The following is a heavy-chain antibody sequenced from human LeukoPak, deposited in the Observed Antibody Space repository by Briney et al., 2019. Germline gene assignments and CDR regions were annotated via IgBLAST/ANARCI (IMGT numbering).Heavy chain of an antibody. D-gene: IGHD2-15*01. J-gene: IGHJ4*02. CDR3: ARVLDDYCSGGSCGVDY. CDR2: INAGNGNT. V-gene: IGHV1-3*01. CDR1: GYTFTSYA. Sequence: ASVKVSCKASGYTFTSYAMHWVRQAPGQRLEWMGWINAGNGNTKYSQKFQGRVTITRDTSASTAYMELSSLRSEDTAVYYCARVLDDYCSGGSCGVDYWGQGTLVTVSS.